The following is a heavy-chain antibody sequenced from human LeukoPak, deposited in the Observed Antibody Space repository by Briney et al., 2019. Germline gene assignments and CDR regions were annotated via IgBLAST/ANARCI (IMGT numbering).Heavy chain of an antibody. Sequence: GGSLRLSCVASGFTFSSYSMNWVRQAPGKGLEWVSSISTSSIYIYYADSMKGRFTISRDNAKNSLYLQMNSLGVEDTAIYYCARVPMVRGIVTDAFDIWGQGTMVTVSS. CDR3: ARVPMVRGIVTDAFDI. CDR2: ISTSSIYI. D-gene: IGHD3-10*01. CDR1: GFTFSSYS. V-gene: IGHV3-21*01. J-gene: IGHJ3*02.